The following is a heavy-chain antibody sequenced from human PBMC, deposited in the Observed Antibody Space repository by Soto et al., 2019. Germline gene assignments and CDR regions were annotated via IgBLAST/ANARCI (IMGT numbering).Heavy chain of an antibody. CDR3: ARVRRLGYCSSTSCPRSVSYHYYYMDV. CDR1: GYTFTSYY. CDR2: MNPNSGNT. D-gene: IGHD2-2*01. V-gene: IGHV1-8*01. J-gene: IGHJ6*03. Sequence: GGSMEVSCKASGYTFTSYYINWVRQATGQGLEWMGWMNPNSGNTGYAQKFQGRVTMTRNTSISTAYMELSSLRSEDTAVYYCARVRRLGYCSSTSCPRSVSYHYYYMDVWGKGTTVTVSS.